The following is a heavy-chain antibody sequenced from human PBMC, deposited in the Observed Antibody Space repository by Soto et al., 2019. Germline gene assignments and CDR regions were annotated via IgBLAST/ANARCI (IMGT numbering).Heavy chain of an antibody. CDR3: ARPHSVRGGQDNWFDP. J-gene: IGHJ5*02. Sequence: SETLSLTCTVSGGSISSSSYYWGWIRQPPGKGLEWIGSIYYSGSTYYNPSLKSRVTISVDTSKNQFSLKLSSVTAADTAVYYCARPHSVRGGQDNWFDPWGQGTLVTVSS. CDR2: IYYSGST. V-gene: IGHV4-39*01. CDR1: GGSISSSSYY. D-gene: IGHD3-10*01.